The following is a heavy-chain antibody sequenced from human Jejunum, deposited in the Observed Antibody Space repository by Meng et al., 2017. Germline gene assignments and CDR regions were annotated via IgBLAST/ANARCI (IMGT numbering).Heavy chain of an antibody. Sequence: GGSRRLSCATSGFIFSDYSMNWVRRTPGKGLEWVSSFSSTLNYIYYADSMKGRFTISRDNAKNSLSLQMNNLNVEDSAVYYCARGSNWAFYWQFNLWGHGTLVTVSS. D-gene: IGHD2-8*02. J-gene: IGHJ4*01. CDR3: ARGSNWAFYWQFNL. CDR1: GFIFSDYS. CDR2: FSSTLNYI. V-gene: IGHV3-21*01.